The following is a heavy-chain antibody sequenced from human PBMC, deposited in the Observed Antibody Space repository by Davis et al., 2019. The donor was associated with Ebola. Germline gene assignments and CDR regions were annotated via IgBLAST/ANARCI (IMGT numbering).Heavy chain of an antibody. J-gene: IGHJ6*03. D-gene: IGHD6-13*01. V-gene: IGHV2-26*01. CDR1: GFSLSNARMG. Sequence: SGPTLVKPTGTLTLTCTVSGFSLSNARMGVSWIRQPPGKALEWLAHIFSNDEKSYSTSLKSRLTISKDTSKSQVVLTMTNMDPVDTATYYCARVSIAAAGTRYYYYYMDVWGKGTTVTVSS. CDR3: ARVSIAAAGTRYYYYYMDV. CDR2: IFSNDEK.